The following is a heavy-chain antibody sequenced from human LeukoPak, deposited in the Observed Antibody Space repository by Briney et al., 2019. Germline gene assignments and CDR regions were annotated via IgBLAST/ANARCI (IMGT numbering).Heavy chain of an antibody. V-gene: IGHV1-69*05. CDR3: ARGGDCYSCYFDY. D-gene: IGHD2-21*02. CDR2: IIPIFGTA. Sequence: ASVKVSCKASGGTFSSYAISWVRQAPGQGLEWMGRIIPIFGTANYAQKFQGRVTITTDESTSTAYMELSSLRSEDTAVYYCARGGDCYSCYFDYWGQGTLVTVSS. CDR1: GGTFSSYA. J-gene: IGHJ4*02.